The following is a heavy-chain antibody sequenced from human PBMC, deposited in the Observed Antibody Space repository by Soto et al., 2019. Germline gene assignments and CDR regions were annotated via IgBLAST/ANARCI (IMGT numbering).Heavy chain of an antibody. V-gene: IGHV3-9*01. CDR2: INWNSGST. CDR3: ARGRGALTVISNWFDP. J-gene: IGHJ5*02. D-gene: IGHD2-21*01. Sequence: GGSLRLSCEAPGLTFEDYAMHWIRQAPGKGLEWVAGINWNSGSTGYADSVKGRFTISRDNVNNSLHLEMSTLKAEDTAMYYCARGRGALTVISNWFDPWGQGTLVTVSS. CDR1: GLTFEDYA.